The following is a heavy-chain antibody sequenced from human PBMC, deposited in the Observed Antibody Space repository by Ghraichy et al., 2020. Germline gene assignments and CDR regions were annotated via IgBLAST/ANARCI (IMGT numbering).Heavy chain of an antibody. V-gene: IGHV1-69*13. CDR1: GGTFSSYA. J-gene: IGHJ4*02. D-gene: IGHD3-22*01. CDR2: IIPIFGTA. CDR3: ARRNYDSSGPFDY. Sequence: SVKVSCKASGGTFSSYAISWVRQAPGQGLEWMGGIIPIFGTANYAQKFQGRVTITADESTSTAYMELSSLRSEDTAVYYCARRNYDSSGPFDYWGQGTLVTVSS.